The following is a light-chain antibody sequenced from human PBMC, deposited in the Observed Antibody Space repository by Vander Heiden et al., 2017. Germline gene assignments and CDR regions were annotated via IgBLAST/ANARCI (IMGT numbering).Light chain of an antibody. CDR3: QVWDNGSVV. Sequence: SYDLTQALSVSVALGLPARITCGGKNNGSKNVHWYQQKPGQAPALVIYRDNNRPSGIPERLSGSNSGNTATLTISSAQVGDEADYFYQVWDNGSVVFGGGTKLTVL. J-gene: IGLJ3*02. CDR1: NNGSKN. V-gene: IGLV3-9*01. CDR2: RDN.